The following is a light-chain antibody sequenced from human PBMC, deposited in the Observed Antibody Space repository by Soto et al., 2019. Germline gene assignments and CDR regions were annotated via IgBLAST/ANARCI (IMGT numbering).Light chain of an antibody. J-gene: IGLJ2*01. Sequence: QSVLTQPPSVSGTPGQRVTISCSGSSSNIGGYPVNWYQQLPGMAPKLLIYGYNQRPSGVPGRFSGSKSGTSASLAISGLQSEDEANYYCAAWDGGLNGVLFGGGTKLTVL. CDR2: GYN. CDR1: SSNIGGYP. V-gene: IGLV1-44*01. CDR3: AAWDGGLNGVL.